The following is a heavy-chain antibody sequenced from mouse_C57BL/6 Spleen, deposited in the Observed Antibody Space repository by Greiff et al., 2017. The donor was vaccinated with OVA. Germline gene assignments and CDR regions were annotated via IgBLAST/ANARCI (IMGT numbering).Heavy chain of an antibody. D-gene: IGHD4-1*02. CDR1: GFTFSDYR. CDR3: ATQLGRGY. J-gene: IGHJ2*01. CDR2: ISSGSSTI. V-gene: IGHV5-17*01. Sequence: VQLVESGGGLVKPGGSLKLSCAASGFTFSDYRMHWVRQAPEKGLEWVAYISSGSSTIYYADTVKGRFTISRDNAKNTLFLQMTSLRSEDTAMYYCATQLGRGYWGQGTTLTVSS.